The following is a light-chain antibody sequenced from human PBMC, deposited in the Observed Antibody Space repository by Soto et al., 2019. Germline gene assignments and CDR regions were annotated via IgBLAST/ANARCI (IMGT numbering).Light chain of an antibody. CDR2: DVS. CDR3: SPYTSSSPYV. V-gene: IGLV2-14*01. Sequence: QSVLTQPASVSGSPGQSITISCTGTSSDVGGYNYVSWYQQHPGKAPKLMIYDVSNRPSGVSNRFSGSKSGNTASLTISGLQADDEADYYCSPYTSSSPYVFGTGTKVTVL. CDR1: SSDVGGYNY. J-gene: IGLJ1*01.